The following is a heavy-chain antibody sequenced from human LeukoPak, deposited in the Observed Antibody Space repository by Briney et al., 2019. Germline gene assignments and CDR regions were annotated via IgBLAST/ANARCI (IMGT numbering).Heavy chain of an antibody. CDR2: ISSSSSYI. CDR3: ARDKLLWFGPFYGYMDV. Sequence: GGSLRLSCAASGFTFSSYSMNWVRQAPGKGLEWVSSISSSSSYIYYADSVKGRFTISRDNAKNSLYLQMNSLRAEDTAVYYCARDKLLWFGPFYGYMDVWGKGTTVTVPS. V-gene: IGHV3-21*01. CDR1: GFTFSSYS. J-gene: IGHJ6*03. D-gene: IGHD3-10*01.